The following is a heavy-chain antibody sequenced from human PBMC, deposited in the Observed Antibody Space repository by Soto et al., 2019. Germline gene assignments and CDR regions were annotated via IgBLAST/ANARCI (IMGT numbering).Heavy chain of an antibody. D-gene: IGHD5-18*01. CDR2: IFYSGST. J-gene: IGHJ5*02. Sequence: SETLSLTCTVSGGSISNYYWSWIRQPPGRGLEWIGHIFYSGSTNYNPALKSRVTISVDTPKSQFSLKLSSVTAADTAVYYCAKDSGYNYGYFRWFDPWGQGTLVTVSS. V-gene: IGHV4-59*01. CDR3: AKDSGYNYGYFRWFDP. CDR1: GGSISNYY.